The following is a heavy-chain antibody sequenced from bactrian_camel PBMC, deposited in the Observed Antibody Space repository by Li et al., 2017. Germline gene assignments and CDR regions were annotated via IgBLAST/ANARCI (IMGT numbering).Heavy chain of an antibody. CDR3: AVYDAYAGRCSFRRTTTIT. J-gene: IGHJ4*01. CDR2: TYSGGGAT. Sequence: DVQLVESGGDSVQTGGSLRLSCVRSGATHRTACLAWFRQAPGKQREGVAATYSGGGATWYADSMRGRFTISQDNASKTVVLQMNSLKPEDTAMYYCAVYDAYAGRCSFRRTTTITGARGPRSPSP. D-gene: IGHD2*01. V-gene: IGHV3S40*01. CDR1: GATHRTAC.